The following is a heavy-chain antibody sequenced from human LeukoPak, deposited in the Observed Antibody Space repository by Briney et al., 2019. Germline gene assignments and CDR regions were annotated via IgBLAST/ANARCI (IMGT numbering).Heavy chain of an antibody. D-gene: IGHD3-10*01. CDR1: GYTFTSLD. CDR2: MNPSSGYT. CDR3: ARDLAGITPQTGY. V-gene: IGHV1-8*03. Sequence: ASVKVSCKASGYTFTSLDINWVQQAPGQGLEWMGWMNPSSGYTGYAQQFQGRVTFTRSTSISTAYMEVSSLRSEDTAVYYCARDLAGITPQTGYWGQGTLVTVSS. J-gene: IGHJ4*02.